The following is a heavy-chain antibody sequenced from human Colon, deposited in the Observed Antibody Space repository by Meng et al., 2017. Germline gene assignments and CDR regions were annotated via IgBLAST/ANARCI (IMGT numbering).Heavy chain of an antibody. Sequence: VGAGGGLVQPGWSLVSPFAASGLTFNNYWMAWVRQAPGKGLEWVASIKKDGSETYYVDSVEGRFTISRDNAKNSVNLQMNSLRVDDTAVYYCVGQWDYWGQGMLVTVSS. CDR2: IKKDGSET. J-gene: IGHJ4*01. V-gene: IGHV3-7*01. CDR3: VGQWDY. CDR1: GLTFNNYW. D-gene: IGHD2-8*01.